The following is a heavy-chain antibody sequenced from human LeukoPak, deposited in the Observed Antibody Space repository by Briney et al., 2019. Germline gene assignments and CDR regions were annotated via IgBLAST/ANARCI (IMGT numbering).Heavy chain of an antibody. V-gene: IGHV4-61*01. Sequence: SETLSLTCTVSGGSISSGSYYWSWIRQPPGKGLEWIGYIYYSGSTNYNPSLKSRVTISVDTSKNQFSLKLSSVTAADTAVYYCARVVSYYDILTGYPTNWFDPWGQGTLVTVSS. D-gene: IGHD3-9*01. J-gene: IGHJ5*02. CDR2: IYYSGST. CDR3: ARVVSYYDILTGYPTNWFDP. CDR1: GGSISSGSYY.